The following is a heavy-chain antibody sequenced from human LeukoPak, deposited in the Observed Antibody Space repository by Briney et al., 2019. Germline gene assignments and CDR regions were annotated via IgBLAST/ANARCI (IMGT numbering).Heavy chain of an antibody. Sequence: GGSLRLSCAASGFTFSSYNMNWVRQAPGEGLQWVSSISSGSSNIYYADSVKGRFTISRDNSKNTLYLQMNSLRAEDTAVYYCAKEDHSGSYYYFDYWGQGTLVTVSS. CDR1: GFTFSSYN. J-gene: IGHJ4*02. CDR3: AKEDHSGSYYYFDY. V-gene: IGHV3-21*04. CDR2: ISSGSSNI. D-gene: IGHD1-26*01.